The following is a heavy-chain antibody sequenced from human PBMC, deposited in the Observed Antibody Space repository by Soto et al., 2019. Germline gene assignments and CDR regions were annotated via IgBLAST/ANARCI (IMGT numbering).Heavy chain of an antibody. Sequence: SETLSLTCTASGGSISSGTYYWTWIRHHPGKGLEWIGYIYYSGSTSYNPSLKSRVSISVDTSKNQFSLKLSSVTAADTAVYYCARDTMIIALDAFDIWGQGTMVTVSS. D-gene: IGHD3-22*01. CDR3: ARDTMIIALDAFDI. CDR2: IYYSGST. V-gene: IGHV4-31*03. J-gene: IGHJ3*02. CDR1: GGSISSGTYY.